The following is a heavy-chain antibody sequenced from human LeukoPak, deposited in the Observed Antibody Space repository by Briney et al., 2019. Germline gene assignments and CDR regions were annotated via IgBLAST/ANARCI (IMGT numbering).Heavy chain of an antibody. CDR3: ARDLSSGWYGFDY. CDR2: ISSSTITI. Sequence: GGSLRLSCAASGFTFDDYSMNWVRLAPGKGLEWVSYISSSTITIYYADSVKGRFTISRNNAKNSLYLQMNSLRAEDTAVYYCARDLSSGWYGFDYWGQGTLVTVSS. J-gene: IGHJ4*02. D-gene: IGHD6-19*01. V-gene: IGHV3-48*01. CDR1: GFTFDDYS.